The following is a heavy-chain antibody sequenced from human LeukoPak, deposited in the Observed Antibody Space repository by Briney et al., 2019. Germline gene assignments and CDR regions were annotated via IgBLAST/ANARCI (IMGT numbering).Heavy chain of an antibody. Sequence: ASVKVSCKASGYTFTSYGISWVRQAPGQGLEWMGWITDYSGNTNYAQKFQGRVTMTTDTSTSTAYMELSSLRSEDTAVYYCARTSQLDYYGSGSYYLDPENNNWFDPWGQGTLVTVSS. D-gene: IGHD3-10*01. CDR2: ITDYSGNT. J-gene: IGHJ5*02. CDR1: GYTFTSYG. V-gene: IGHV1-18*01. CDR3: ARTSQLDYYGSGSYYLDPENNNWFDP.